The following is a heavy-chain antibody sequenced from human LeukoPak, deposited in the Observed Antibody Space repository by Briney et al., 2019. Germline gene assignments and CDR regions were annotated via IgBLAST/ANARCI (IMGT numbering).Heavy chain of an antibody. J-gene: IGHJ4*02. CDR1: GFTFSSYA. CDR3: ARGMSEWLVPQDYFDY. Sequence: PGGSLRLSCAASGFTFSSYAMHWVRQAPGKGLEWVAVISYDGSNKYYADSVKGRFTISRDNSKNTLYLQMNSLRAEDTAVYYCARGMSEWLVPQDYFDYWGQGTLVTVSS. V-gene: IGHV3-30-3*01. D-gene: IGHD6-19*01. CDR2: ISYDGSNK.